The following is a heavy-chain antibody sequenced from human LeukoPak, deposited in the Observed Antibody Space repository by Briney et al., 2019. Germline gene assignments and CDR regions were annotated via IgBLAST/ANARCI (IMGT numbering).Heavy chain of an antibody. V-gene: IGHV3-23*01. J-gene: IGHJ4*02. D-gene: IGHD3-22*01. CDR2: ISGSGGST. CDR3: AKSGGSITMIVVVNNFDY. Sequence: GGSLRLSCAASGFTFSSYAMSWVGQAPGKGLEWVSAISGSGGSTYYADSVKGRFTISRDNSKNTLYLQMNSLRAEDTAVYYCAKSGGSITMIVVVNNFDYWGQGTLVTVSS. CDR1: GFTFSSYA.